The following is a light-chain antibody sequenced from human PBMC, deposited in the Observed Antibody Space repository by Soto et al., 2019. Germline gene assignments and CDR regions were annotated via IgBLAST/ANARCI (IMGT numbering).Light chain of an antibody. V-gene: IGKV3D-15*01. CDR2: DAS. CDR3: QQYTSWPSWT. Sequence: EVVLTMSPDNVSVKPGESATLSCRASQSVGNDLVWYQQKSGQAPRLLIYDASTRATGIPARFSGSGSGTEFTLTISRLEPEDFAVYYCQQYTSWPSWTFGQGTKADI. J-gene: IGKJ1*01. CDR1: QSVGND.